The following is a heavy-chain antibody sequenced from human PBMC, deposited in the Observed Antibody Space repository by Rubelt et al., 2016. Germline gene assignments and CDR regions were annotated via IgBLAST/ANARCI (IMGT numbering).Heavy chain of an antibody. D-gene: IGHD3-22*01. J-gene: IGHJ4*02. CDR3: ARDLNDYYDSSGYVY. Sequence: KGLEWGGVIWYDGSSKYYADSVEGRFTIARDNSKNTVYLQMNSLRVEDTAVYYCARDLNDYYDSSGYVYWGQGTQVTVSS. V-gene: IGHV3-33*01. CDR2: IWYDGSSK.